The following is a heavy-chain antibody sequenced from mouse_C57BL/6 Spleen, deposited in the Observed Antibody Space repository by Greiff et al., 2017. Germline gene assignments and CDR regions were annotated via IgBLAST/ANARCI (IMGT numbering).Heavy chain of an antibody. CDR2: IDPETGGT. CDR1: GYTFTDYE. V-gene: IGHV1-15*01. J-gene: IGHJ2*01. CDR3: TRWGYYGRYFDY. Sequence: QVHVKQSGAELVRPGASVTLSCKASGYTFTDYEMHWVKQTPVHGLEWIGAIDPETGGTAYNQKFKGKAILTADKSSSTAYMELRSLTSEDSAVYYCTRWGYYGRYFDYWGQGTTLTVSS. D-gene: IGHD1-1*01.